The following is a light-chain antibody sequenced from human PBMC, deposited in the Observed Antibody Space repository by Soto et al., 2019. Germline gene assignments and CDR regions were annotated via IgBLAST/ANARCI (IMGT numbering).Light chain of an antibody. CDR1: QSISSW. CDR3: QPYHSDRT. J-gene: IGKJ1*01. V-gene: IGKV1-5*01. Sequence: DIQMTQSPSTLSASVGDRVTITCRASQSISSWLAWYQQKPGKAPKLLIYDASSLESGVPSRFSGCRSGTEFTRTSGNLQPHHFLTYLSQPYHSDRTLGEGTKVDIK. CDR2: DAS.